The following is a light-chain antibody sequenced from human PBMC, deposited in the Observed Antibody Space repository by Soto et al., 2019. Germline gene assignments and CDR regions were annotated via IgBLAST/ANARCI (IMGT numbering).Light chain of an antibody. Sequence: QLVLTQPPSASGSPGQSVTISCIGTSSDVGGYNYVSWYQQHPGKAPKLIIYEVSKRPSGVPDRFSGSKSGNTASLTVSGLQAEDEAEYFCSSYGDSPVVFGGGTKLTVL. CDR3: SSYGDSPVV. CDR2: EVS. CDR1: SSDVGGYNY. J-gene: IGLJ2*01. V-gene: IGLV2-8*01.